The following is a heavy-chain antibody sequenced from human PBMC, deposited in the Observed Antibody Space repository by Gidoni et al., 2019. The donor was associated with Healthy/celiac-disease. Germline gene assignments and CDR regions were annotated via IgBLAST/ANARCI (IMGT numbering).Heavy chain of an antibody. CDR2: IYYSGST. D-gene: IGHD6-13*01. Sequence: QLQLQESGPGLVKPSETLSITCTVSGGSISSSSYYWGWIRQPPGKGLEWIGGIYYSGSTYYNPSLKSRVTISVDTSKNQFSLKLSSVTAADTAVYYCASLSWSGCAFDIWGQGTMVTVSS. CDR3: ASLSWSGCAFDI. J-gene: IGHJ3*02. CDR1: GGSISSSSYY. V-gene: IGHV4-39*01.